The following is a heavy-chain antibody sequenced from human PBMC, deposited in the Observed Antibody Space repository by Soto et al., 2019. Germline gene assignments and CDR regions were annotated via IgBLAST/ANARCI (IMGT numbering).Heavy chain of an antibody. D-gene: IGHD3-22*01. Sequence: EVQLVETGGGLIQPGGSLRLSCAASGFTVSTNYMSWVRQAPGKGLEWDSLIYSGGSTYYADSVKGRFTISSDNSKNTLYLQMNSLRAEDTAVYYCARRSSGYPYYFDYWGQGTLVTVSS. CDR3: ARRSSGYPYYFDY. CDR2: IYSGGST. CDR1: GFTVSTNY. J-gene: IGHJ4*02. V-gene: IGHV3-53*02.